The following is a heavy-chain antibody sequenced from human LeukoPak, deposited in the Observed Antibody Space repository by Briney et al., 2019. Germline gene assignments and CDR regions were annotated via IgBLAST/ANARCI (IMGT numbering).Heavy chain of an antibody. J-gene: IGHJ4*02. CDR2: LYRDGNT. CDR1: GCTVSTND. Sequence: GGSLRLSCAASGCTVSTNDMTWVRQAPGKGLEWVSVLYRDGNTKYAESLQGRFTISRDNSKNTLYLEMNSLTPDDTAVYYCARGVEPLAANTLAYWGQGTLVTVSS. V-gene: IGHV3-53*01. D-gene: IGHD1-14*01. CDR3: ARGVEPLAANTLAY.